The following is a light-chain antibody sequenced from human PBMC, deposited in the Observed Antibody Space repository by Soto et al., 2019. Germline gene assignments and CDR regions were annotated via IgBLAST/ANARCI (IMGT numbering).Light chain of an antibody. V-gene: IGLV2-8*01. CDR2: EVS. Sequence: QPELTQAPSASGSPGQSVTISCTGTSSDVGGYNYVSWYQQHPGKAPKLMIYEVSKRPSGVPDRFSGSKSGNTASLTVSGLQAEDEADYYCSSYAGSNSVVFGGGTKVTVL. J-gene: IGLJ2*01. CDR1: SSDVGGYNY. CDR3: SSYAGSNSVV.